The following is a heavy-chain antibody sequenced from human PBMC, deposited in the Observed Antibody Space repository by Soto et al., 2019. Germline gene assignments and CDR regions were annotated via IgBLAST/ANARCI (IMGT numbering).Heavy chain of an antibody. CDR1: GGTFSRHA. V-gene: IGHV1-69*01. D-gene: IGHD3-22*01. CDR2: IIPIFGTA. CDR3: ARGWGYDSNDYYYAY. Sequence: QVQLVQSGAEVRKPGSSVKVSCKSSGGTFSRHAISWVLQPPGQGLEWMGGIIPIFGTANHAQKFQGRVTIIADESTSTVYMELSSLRSEDTAMYYCARGWGYDSNDYYYAYWGQGTLVIVSS. J-gene: IGHJ4*02.